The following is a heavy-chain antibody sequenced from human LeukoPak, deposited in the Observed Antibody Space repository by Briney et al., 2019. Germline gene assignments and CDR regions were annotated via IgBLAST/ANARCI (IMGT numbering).Heavy chain of an antibody. Sequence: ASVKVSCKASGYRFSSYEITWVRRATGQGLEWMGWMNPNSGNTGLAQKFQGRLTMTRNTSTGTAYMELSSLRSEDTAVYYCATGFRVFDYWGQGTLVTVSS. CDR3: ATGFRVFDY. CDR1: GYRFSSYE. J-gene: IGHJ4*02. D-gene: IGHD3-10*01. CDR2: MNPNSGNT. V-gene: IGHV1-8*01.